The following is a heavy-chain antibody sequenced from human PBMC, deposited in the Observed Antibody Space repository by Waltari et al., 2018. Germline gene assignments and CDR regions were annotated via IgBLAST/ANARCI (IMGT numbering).Heavy chain of an antibody. V-gene: IGHV4-38-2*01. J-gene: IGHJ4*02. Sequence: QVQLQESGPGLVKPSETLSLTCAVSGYSISSGYYWGWIRQPPGKGLEWIGSIYHSGSTSYNPSLKSRVTISVDTSKNKCSLKLSSVTAADTAVYYCARRKVDTAMAIGYHVDYWGQGTLVTVSS. CDR3: ARRKVDTAMAIGYHVDY. CDR2: IYHSGST. D-gene: IGHD5-18*01. CDR1: GYSISSGYY.